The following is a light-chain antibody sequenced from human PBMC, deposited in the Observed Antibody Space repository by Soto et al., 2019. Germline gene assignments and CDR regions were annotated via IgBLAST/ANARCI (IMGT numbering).Light chain of an antibody. CDR2: KAS. CDR3: QQYNSYSPLT. V-gene: IGKV1-5*03. Sequence: DIQMTQCPSTLSASVGDRVTITCRASQSISSWLAWYQQKPGKAPKLLIYKASGLESGVPSRFSGSGSGTDFTLTISSLQPDDFATYYCQQYNSYSPLTFGGGTKVDIK. CDR1: QSISSW. J-gene: IGKJ4*01.